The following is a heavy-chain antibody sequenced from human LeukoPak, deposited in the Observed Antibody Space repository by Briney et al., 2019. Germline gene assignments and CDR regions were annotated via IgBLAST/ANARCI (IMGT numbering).Heavy chain of an antibody. CDR3: VRHDGRGGATMGALDS. Sequence: PSETLSLTCTISAASISSSSHYWGWIRQSPGKGLEWIGSIYHGQTIYYNPSLNSRVTISVLTSKDQFTLQLNSVTAADTAVYYCVRHDGRGGATMGALDSWGQGSLVTVSS. CDR1: AASISSSSHY. V-gene: IGHV4-39*01. CDR2: IYHGQTI. J-gene: IGHJ4*02. D-gene: IGHD5-12*01.